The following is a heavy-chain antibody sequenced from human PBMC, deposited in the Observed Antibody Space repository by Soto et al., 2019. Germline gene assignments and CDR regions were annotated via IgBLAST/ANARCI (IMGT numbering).Heavy chain of an antibody. CDR1: GGSFSGYY. J-gene: IGHJ4*02. CDR2: INHSGST. V-gene: IGHV4-34*01. CDR3: AVGYSSTVPGEYYFDY. Sequence: PSETLSLTCAVYGGSFSGYYWSWIRQPPGKGLEWIGEINHSGSTNYNPSLKSRVTISVDTSKNQFSLKLSSVTAADTAVYYCAVGYSSTVPGEYYFDYWGQGTLVTVSS. D-gene: IGHD6-19*01.